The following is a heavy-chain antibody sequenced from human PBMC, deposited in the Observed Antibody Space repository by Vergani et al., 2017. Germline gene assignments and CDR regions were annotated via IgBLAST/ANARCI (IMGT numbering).Heavy chain of an antibody. J-gene: IGHJ3*02. CDR3: AKVSRKQLALDACDI. D-gene: IGHD6-6*01. V-gene: IGHV3-30*18. Sequence: QVQLVESGGGVVQPGRSLRLSCAASGFTFSSYGMHWVRQAPGKGLEWVAVISYDGSNKYYADSVKGRFTISRDNSKNTLYLQMNSLRAEDTAVYYCAKVSRKQLALDACDIWGQGTMVTVSS. CDR1: GFTFSSYG. CDR2: ISYDGSNK.